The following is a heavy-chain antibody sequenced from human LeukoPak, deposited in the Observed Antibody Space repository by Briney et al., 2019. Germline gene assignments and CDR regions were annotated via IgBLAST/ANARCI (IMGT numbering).Heavy chain of an antibody. CDR2: ISSSSSYI. D-gene: IGHD6-13*01. Sequence: GGSLRLSCAASGFTFSSYSMNWVRQAPGKGLEWVSPISSSSSYIYYADSVKGRFTISRDNAKNSLYLQMNSLRAEDTAVYYCARDTSSWYLGGDYYFDYWGRGTLVTVSS. CDR3: ARDTSSWYLGGDYYFDY. CDR1: GFTFSSYS. J-gene: IGHJ4*02. V-gene: IGHV3-21*01.